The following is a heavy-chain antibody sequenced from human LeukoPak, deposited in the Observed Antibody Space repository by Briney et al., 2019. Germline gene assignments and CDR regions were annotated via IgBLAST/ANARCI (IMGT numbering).Heavy chain of an antibody. D-gene: IGHD1-26*01. CDR3: ATDRHLGATEVDAFDI. CDR2: FDPEDGET. CDR1: GYTLTELS. V-gene: IGHV1-24*01. J-gene: IGHJ3*02. Sequence: ASVKVSCKVSGYTLTELSMHWVRQAPGKGLQWMGGFDPEDGETIYAQKFQGRVTMTEDTSTDTAYMELSSLRSEDTAVYYCATDRHLGATEVDAFDIWGQGTMVTVSP.